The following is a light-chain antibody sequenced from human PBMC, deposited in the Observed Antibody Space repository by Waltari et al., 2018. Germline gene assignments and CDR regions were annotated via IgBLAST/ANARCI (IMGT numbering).Light chain of an antibody. Sequence: EIVLTQSPGTLSLSPGDGAPLSCRASQSVNGALAWYQQKPGQAPRLLIYHASNRATGIPDRFSGSGSGTDFSLTISRLEPEDFAVYYCQHYLRLPVTFGQGTKVEI. CDR2: HAS. CDR3: QHYLRLPVT. CDR1: QSVNGA. J-gene: IGKJ1*01. V-gene: IGKV3-20*01.